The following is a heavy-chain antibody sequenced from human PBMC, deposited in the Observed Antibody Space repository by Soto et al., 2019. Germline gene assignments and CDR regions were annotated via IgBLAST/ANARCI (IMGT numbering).Heavy chain of an antibody. CDR1: GYTFTSYA. CDR3: ARDLLHYDILTGYYREDDAFGI. Sequence: ASVKVSCKASGYTFTSYAMHWVRQAPGQRLEWMGWINAGNGNTKYSQKFQGRVTITRDTSASTAYMELSSLRSEDTAVYYCARDLLHYDILTGYYREDDAFGIWGQGTMVTVSS. D-gene: IGHD3-9*01. J-gene: IGHJ3*02. CDR2: INAGNGNT. V-gene: IGHV1-3*01.